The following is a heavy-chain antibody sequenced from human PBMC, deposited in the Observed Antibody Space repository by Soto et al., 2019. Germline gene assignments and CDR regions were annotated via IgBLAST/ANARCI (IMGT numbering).Heavy chain of an antibody. CDR3: AKDQFNSNPLSYFDF. J-gene: IGHJ4*02. V-gene: IGHV3-23*01. D-gene: IGHD3-22*01. CDR2: MSRTGDNT. CDR1: GITFSIYA. Sequence: PGGSLRLSCAASGITFSIYARTWVRQSPGKGLEWVSSMSRTGDNTYYPDSEKGRFTIARDNPKNALYLQMSSLRAEDTAIYYCAKDQFNSNPLSYFDFWGPGTLVTVSS.